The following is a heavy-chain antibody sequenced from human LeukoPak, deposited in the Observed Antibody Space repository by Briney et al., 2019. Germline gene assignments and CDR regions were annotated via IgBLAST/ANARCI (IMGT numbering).Heavy chain of an antibody. CDR1: GGSISSSSYY. D-gene: IGHD1-26*01. V-gene: IGHV4-39*01. CDR3: ARVVGSRGYYYYMDV. CDR2: IYYSGST. Sequence: PSETLSLTCTVSGGSISSSSYYWGWIRQPPGKGLEWIGSIYYSGSTYYNPSLKSRVTISVDTSKNQFSLKLSSVTAADTAVYYCARVVGSRGYYYYMDVWGKGTTVTVSS. J-gene: IGHJ6*03.